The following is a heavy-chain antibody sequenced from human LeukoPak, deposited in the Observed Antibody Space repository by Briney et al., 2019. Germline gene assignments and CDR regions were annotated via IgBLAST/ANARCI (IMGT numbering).Heavy chain of an antibody. Sequence: PGGSLRLSCAASGFTFSIHGMSWVRQAPGKGLEWVSAISGRDDNTHYADSVKGRFTISRDNSKNTLYLQMNSLRAEDTAVYFCAKRSDYAGNWNYFDYWGQGTLVTVSS. D-gene: IGHD4-23*01. CDR2: ISGRDDNT. J-gene: IGHJ4*02. CDR3: AKRSDYAGNWNYFDY. V-gene: IGHV3-23*01. CDR1: GFTFSIHG.